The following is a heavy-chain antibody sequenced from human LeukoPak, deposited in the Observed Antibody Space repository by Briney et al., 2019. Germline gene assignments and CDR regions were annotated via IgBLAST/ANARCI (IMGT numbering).Heavy chain of an antibody. J-gene: IGHJ4*02. D-gene: IGHD3-10*01. CDR3: ARDYRILWFGELDY. Sequence: ASVKVSCKASGYTFTGYYMHWVRQAPGQGLEWMGWINPNSGGTNYAQKFQGRGTMTRETSISKAYMELSRLRSDDTAVYYCARDYRILWFGELDYWGQGTLVTVSS. CDR2: INPNSGGT. V-gene: IGHV1-2*02. CDR1: GYTFTGYY.